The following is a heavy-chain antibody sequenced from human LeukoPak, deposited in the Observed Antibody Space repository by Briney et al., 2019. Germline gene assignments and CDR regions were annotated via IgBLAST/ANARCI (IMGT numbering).Heavy chain of an antibody. CDR1: GFSFDDYA. V-gene: IGHV3-9*01. CDR2: INWNSGSI. Sequence: LRLSCAASGFSFDDYAMHWVRQAPGKGLEWVSGINWNSGSIDYAESVKGRFTISRDNSKNTLYLQMNSLRAEDTAVYYCAKDRYYYDSSGYYYFDYWGQGTLVTVSS. J-gene: IGHJ4*02. D-gene: IGHD3-22*01. CDR3: AKDRYYYDSSGYYYFDY.